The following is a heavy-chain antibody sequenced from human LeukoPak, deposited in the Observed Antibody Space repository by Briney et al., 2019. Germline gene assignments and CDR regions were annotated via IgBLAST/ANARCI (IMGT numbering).Heavy chain of an antibody. D-gene: IGHD3-10*01. Sequence: GESLKISCKGSGYSFTSYWIGWVRQMPGKGLEWMGIIYPGDSDTRYSPSFQGQVTISADKSISTAYLQWSSLKASDTAMYYCARRCLYGSGSHDAFDIWGQGTMVTVSS. V-gene: IGHV5-51*01. J-gene: IGHJ3*02. CDR3: ARRCLYGSGSHDAFDI. CDR2: IYPGDSDT. CDR1: GYSFTSYW.